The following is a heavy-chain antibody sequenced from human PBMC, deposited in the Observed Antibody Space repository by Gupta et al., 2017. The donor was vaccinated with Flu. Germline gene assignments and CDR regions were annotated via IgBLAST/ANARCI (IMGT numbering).Heavy chain of an antibody. J-gene: IGHJ6*02. V-gene: IGHV4-59*01. Sequence: QVQLQESGPGLVKPSETLSLTCTVSGGSISSYYWRLIRQPPGKGLEWIGYIYYSGSTNYNPSLKSRVTISVDTSKNQFSLKLSSVTAADTAVYYCAREGRDGDYYYGMDVWGQGTTVTVSS. CDR1: GGSISSYY. CDR3: AREGRDGDYYYGMDV. CDR2: IYYSGST. D-gene: IGHD4-17*01.